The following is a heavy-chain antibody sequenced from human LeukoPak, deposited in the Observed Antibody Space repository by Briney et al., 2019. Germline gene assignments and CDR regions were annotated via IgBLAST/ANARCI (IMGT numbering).Heavy chain of an antibody. D-gene: IGHD3-10*01. CDR2: IYTSGST. CDR1: GGSISSGSYY. CDR3: ARVVWRFGELFPWYFDY. V-gene: IGHV4-61*02. Sequence: PSQTLSLTRTVSGGSISSGSYYWSWIRQPAGKGLEWIGRIYTSGSTNYNPSLKSRVTISVDTSKNQFSLKLSSVTAADTAVYYCARVVWRFGELFPWYFDYWGQGTLVTVSS. J-gene: IGHJ4*02.